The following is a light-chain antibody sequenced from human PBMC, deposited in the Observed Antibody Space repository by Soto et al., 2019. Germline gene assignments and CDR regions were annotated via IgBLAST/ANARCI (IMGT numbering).Light chain of an antibody. V-gene: IGLV1-44*01. CDR3: AAWNDSLHGVV. CDR1: SSNIGSYT. CDR2: TTN. J-gene: IGLJ2*01. Sequence: QSVLTQPPSASGTPGQRVTISCSGSSSNIGSYTVNWYQQLPGTAPKLLIYTTNQRPSGVPDRFSASKSGTSASLAISGLQSEDEADYYCAAWNDSLHGVVFGGGTKLTVL.